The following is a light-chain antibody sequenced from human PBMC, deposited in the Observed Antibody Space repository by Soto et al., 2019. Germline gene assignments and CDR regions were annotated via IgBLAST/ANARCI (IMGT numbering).Light chain of an antibody. CDR3: MQALQTPLT. CDR2: LGS. V-gene: IGKV2-28*01. J-gene: IGKJ5*01. Sequence: DIVMTQSPLSLPVTPGEPASISCRSSQSLLHYNGHNFLNWYLQKPGQSPPVLIYLGSNRASGVPDRFSGSGSGTDFTLKISRVEAEDVGVYYCMQALQTPLTFGQGTRLEIK. CDR1: QSLLHYNGHNF.